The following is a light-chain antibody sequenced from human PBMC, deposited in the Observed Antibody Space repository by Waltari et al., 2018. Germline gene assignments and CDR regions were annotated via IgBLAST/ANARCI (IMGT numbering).Light chain of an antibody. Sequence: QSALTQPASVSGSPGQSITISCTGTSSAVGGYNFVSWYQQHPGKAPTLMIYDVIKRPSGVSNRFSGSKSGNTASLTISGLQAEDEADYYCCSYTSSTTLVFGGGTKLTVL. V-gene: IGLV2-14*01. J-gene: IGLJ2*01. CDR2: DVI. CDR3: CSYTSSTTLV. CDR1: SSAVGGYNF.